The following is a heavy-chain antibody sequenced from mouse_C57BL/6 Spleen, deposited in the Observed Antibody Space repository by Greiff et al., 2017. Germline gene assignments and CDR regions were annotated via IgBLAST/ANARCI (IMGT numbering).Heavy chain of an antibody. D-gene: IGHD4-1*01. CDR2: IDPNSGGT. Sequence: VQLQQPGAELVKPGASVKLSFKASGYTFPSSWMPWVKPRPGRGLEWLGRIDPNSGGTKYNEKFKSKATLTVDKPSSTAYMQLSSLTSEDSAVYYCAKNWVYAMDYWGQGTSVTVSS. CDR3: AKNWVYAMDY. CDR1: GYTFPSSW. J-gene: IGHJ4*01. V-gene: IGHV1-72*01.